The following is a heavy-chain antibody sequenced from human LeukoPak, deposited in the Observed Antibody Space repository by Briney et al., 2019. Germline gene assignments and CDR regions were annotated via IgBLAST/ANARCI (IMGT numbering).Heavy chain of an antibody. V-gene: IGHV3-7*01. CDR2: IKQDGSEK. CDR1: GFTFSSYW. CDR3: ARVPYYYDSSGYYSDY. D-gene: IGHD3-22*01. J-gene: IGHJ4*02. Sequence: GGSLRLSCAASGFTFSSYWMSWVRQAPGKGLEWMANIKQDGSEKYYVDSVKGRFTISRDNAKNSLYLQMNSLRAEDTAVYYCARVPYYYDSSGYYSDYWGQGTLVTVSS.